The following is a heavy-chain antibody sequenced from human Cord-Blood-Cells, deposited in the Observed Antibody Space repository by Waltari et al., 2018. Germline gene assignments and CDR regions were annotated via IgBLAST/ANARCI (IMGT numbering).Heavy chain of an antibody. Sequence: QVQLVESGGGVVQPGRSLRLSCAASGFTFSSYGMHWVRQAPGKGLEWVAVISYDGNNKYYADSVKGRFTISRDNSKNTLYLQMNSLRAEDTAVYYCAKDQDYGYFDYWGQGTLVTVSS. D-gene: IGHD3-10*01. J-gene: IGHJ4*02. CDR3: AKDQDYGYFDY. CDR2: ISYDGNNK. CDR1: GFTFSSYG. V-gene: IGHV3-30*18.